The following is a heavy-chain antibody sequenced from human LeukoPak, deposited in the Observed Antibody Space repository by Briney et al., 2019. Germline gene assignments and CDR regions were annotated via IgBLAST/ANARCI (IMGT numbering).Heavy chain of an antibody. CDR3: AREKTYYYDSSGFRRSFDI. J-gene: IGHJ3*02. D-gene: IGHD3-22*01. CDR2: IYYSGST. CDR1: GGSISSGDYY. V-gene: IGHV4-30-4*01. Sequence: PSQTLSLTCTVSGGSISSGDYYWSWIRQPPGKGLEWSGYIYYSGSTYYNPSLKSRVTISVDTSKNQFSLKLSSVTAADTAVYYCAREKTYYYDSSGFRRSFDIWGQGTMVTVSS.